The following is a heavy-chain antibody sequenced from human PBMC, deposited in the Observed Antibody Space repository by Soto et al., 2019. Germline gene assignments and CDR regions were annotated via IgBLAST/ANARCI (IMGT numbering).Heavy chain of an antibody. CDR2: THPGHSET. J-gene: IGHJ4*02. CDR3: VRHSSTSVRAPLEY. Sequence: LKISCKGSGYTFTNYWIGWVRQMPGRGLEWMGITHPGHSETKYSPSFQGQVTISADRSTRTAYLHWGSLKASDAAMYFCVRHSSTSVRAPLEYWGQGTLVTVSS. V-gene: IGHV5-51*01. D-gene: IGHD2-2*01. CDR1: GYTFTNYW.